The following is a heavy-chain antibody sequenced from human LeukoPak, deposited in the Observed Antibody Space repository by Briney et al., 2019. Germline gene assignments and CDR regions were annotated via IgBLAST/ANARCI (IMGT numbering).Heavy chain of an antibody. CDR3: ARHIGYCSGGSCYSPYFDY. CDR2: IYHSGST. V-gene: IGHV4-38-2*01. CDR1: GYSISSGYY. D-gene: IGHD2-15*01. J-gene: IGHJ4*02. Sequence: PSETLSLTCAVSGYSISSGYYWGWIRQPPGKGLEWIGSIYHSGSTYYNPSLKSRVTISVDTSKNQFSLKLSSVTAADTAVYYCARHIGYCSGGSCYSPYFDYWGQGTLVTVSS.